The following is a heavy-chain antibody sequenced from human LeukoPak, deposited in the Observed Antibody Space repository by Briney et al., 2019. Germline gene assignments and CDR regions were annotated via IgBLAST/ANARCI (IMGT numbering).Heavy chain of an antibody. CDR2: INHSGST. V-gene: IGHV4-34*01. Sequence: TPSETLSLTCAVYGGSFSGYYWSWIRQPPGKGLEWIGEINHSGSTNYNPSLKSRVTISVDTSKNQFSLKLSSVTAADTAVYYCARVAVTVGGFDYWGQGTLVTVSS. D-gene: IGHD4-17*01. J-gene: IGHJ4*02. CDR1: GGSFSGYY. CDR3: ARVAVTVGGFDY.